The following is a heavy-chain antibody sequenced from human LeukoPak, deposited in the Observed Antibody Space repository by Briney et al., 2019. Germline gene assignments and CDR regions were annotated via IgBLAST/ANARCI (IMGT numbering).Heavy chain of an antibody. CDR1: GFTFRNYG. J-gene: IGHJ4*02. V-gene: IGHV3-21*01. CDR2: ISASGGTI. D-gene: IGHD2-2*01. CDR3: ARDGSAVVVPAAMGY. Sequence: GGSLRLSCAASGFTFRNYGLSWVRQAPGKGLEWVATISASGGTIHYADSVKGRFTISRDNAKNSLYLQMNSLRVEDTAVYYCARDGSAVVVPAAMGYWGQGTLVTVSS.